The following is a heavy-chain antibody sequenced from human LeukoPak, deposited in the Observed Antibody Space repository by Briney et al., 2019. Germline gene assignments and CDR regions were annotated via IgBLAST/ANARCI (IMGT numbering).Heavy chain of an antibody. CDR2: ISGSGAST. CDR3: AKDVGKWESLHFFDY. J-gene: IGHJ4*02. D-gene: IGHD1-26*01. CDR1: GFTFSSYA. Sequence: GGSLRLSCAASGFTFSSYAMSWVRQAPGKGLEWISGISGSGASTYYADSVKGRFAISRDDSRNTLYLQMNSLRGDDTAVYYCAKDVGKWESLHFFDYWGQGTLVTVSS. V-gene: IGHV3-23*01.